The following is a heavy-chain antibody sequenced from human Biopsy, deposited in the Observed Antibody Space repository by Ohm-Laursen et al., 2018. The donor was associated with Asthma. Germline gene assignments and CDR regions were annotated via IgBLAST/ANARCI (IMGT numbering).Heavy chain of an antibody. V-gene: IGHV4-59*01. Sequence: GTLPLTCSVYGGSISSFYWSWIRQPPEKGLEWMGYVYWTGSTNYNPSLKSRVTMSVDTSKNRMFLELASVTAADTAIYYCVRAVRNEQWLAPFDYWGQGKPVTVSS. CDR2: VYWTGST. J-gene: IGHJ4*02. D-gene: IGHD6-19*01. CDR3: VRAVRNEQWLAPFDY. CDR1: GGSISSFY.